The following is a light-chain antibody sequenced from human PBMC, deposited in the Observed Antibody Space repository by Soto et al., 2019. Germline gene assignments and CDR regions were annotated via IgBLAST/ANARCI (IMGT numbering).Light chain of an antibody. V-gene: IGLV2-23*02. CDR3: CSYAGSSTPAV. J-gene: IGLJ7*01. Sequence: QSALTQPASVSGSPGQSITISCTGTSSDVGSYNPVSWYQQHPGKAPKLMIYEVSKRPSGVSNRFSGSKSGNTASLTISGLQAEDEADYYCCSYAGSSTPAVFGGGTQLTVL. CDR1: SSDVGSYNP. CDR2: EVS.